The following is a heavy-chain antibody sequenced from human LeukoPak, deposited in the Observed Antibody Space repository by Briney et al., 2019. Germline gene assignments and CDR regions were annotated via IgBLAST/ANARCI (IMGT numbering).Heavy chain of an antibody. J-gene: IGHJ4*02. CDR3: AKSYSSSPLAGY. D-gene: IGHD6-6*01. V-gene: IGHV3-23*01. CDR1: GFFFSSYW. Sequence: GGSLRLSCAASGFFFSSYWMYWVRQAPGKGLEWVSAISGSGGSTYYADSVKGRFTISRDNSKNTLYLQMNSLRAEDTAVYYCAKSYSSSPLAGYWGQGTLVTVSS. CDR2: ISGSGGST.